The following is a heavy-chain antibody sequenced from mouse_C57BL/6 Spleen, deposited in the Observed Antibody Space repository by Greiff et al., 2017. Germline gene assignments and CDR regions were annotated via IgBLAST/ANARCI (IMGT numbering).Heavy chain of an antibody. CDR2: IYPRSGNT. CDR1: GYTFTSYG. J-gene: IGHJ2*01. D-gene: IGHD1-1*01. CDR3: ARKGDYYGSSHYFDY. V-gene: IGHV1-81*01. Sequence: QVQLQQSGAELARPGASVKLSCKASGYTFTSYGISWVKQRTGQGLEWIGEIYPRSGNTYYNEKFKGKATLTADKSSSTAYMELRSLTSEDSAVYFCARKGDYYGSSHYFDYWGQGTTLTVSS.